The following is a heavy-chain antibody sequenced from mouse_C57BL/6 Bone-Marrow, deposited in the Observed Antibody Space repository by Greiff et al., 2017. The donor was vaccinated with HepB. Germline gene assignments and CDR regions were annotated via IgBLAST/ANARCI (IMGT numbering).Heavy chain of an antibody. CDR3: ARVDDGLVGDY. J-gene: IGHJ2*01. Sequence: VQLQQSGPELVKPGASVKISCTASGYSFTSYYIHWVKQRPGQGLEWIGWIYPGSGNTKYNEKFKGKATLTADTSTSTAYMQLSSLTAEDSAVCYCARVDDGLVGDYWGQGTTLTVSS. V-gene: IGHV1-66*01. CDR2: IYPGSGNT. CDR1: GYSFTSYY. D-gene: IGHD2-3*01.